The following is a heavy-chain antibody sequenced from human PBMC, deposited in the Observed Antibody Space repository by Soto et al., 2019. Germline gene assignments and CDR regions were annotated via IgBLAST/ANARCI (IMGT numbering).Heavy chain of an antibody. Sequence: QVQLVQSGAEVKKPGASLKVSCKASGYTFTSYALHWVRQAPGQRPECMGWINTGNGNTKYSQHFQGTVTITRETSASTAYMELSSLRSEDTAVYYCARVGDSGYYDYWGQGTLVTVSS. CDR2: INTGNGNT. CDR3: ARVGDSGYYDY. J-gene: IGHJ4*02. CDR1: GYTFTSYA. V-gene: IGHV1-3*04. D-gene: IGHD1-26*01.